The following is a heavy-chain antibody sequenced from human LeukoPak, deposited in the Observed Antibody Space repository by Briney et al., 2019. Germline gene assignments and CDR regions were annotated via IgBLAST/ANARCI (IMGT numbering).Heavy chain of an antibody. CDR1: GGSVNSGSYY. Sequence: SETLSLTCTVSGGSVNSGSYYWSWIRQPPGKGLEWIGYIFYSGSTNYNPSLKSRVTISIDTSKDQFSLNLSSVTAADTAVYYCARHVTDSSVYLYFDYWGQGTLVTVSS. CDR2: IFYSGST. J-gene: IGHJ4*02. V-gene: IGHV4-61*01. D-gene: IGHD3-22*01. CDR3: ARHVTDSSVYLYFDY.